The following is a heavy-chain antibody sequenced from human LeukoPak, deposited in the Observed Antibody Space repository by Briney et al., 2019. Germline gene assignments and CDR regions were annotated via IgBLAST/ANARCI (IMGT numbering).Heavy chain of an antibody. CDR1: GYTFTSYA. Sequence: GASVKVSCKASGYTFTSYAMHWVRQAPGQRLEWMGWINAGNGNTKYSQKFQGRVTITRDTSASTAYMELSSLRSEDTAVYYCAAGSIAVAGTSRWYFDLWGRGTLVTVSS. CDR3: AAGSIAVAGTSRWYFDL. CDR2: INAGNGNT. D-gene: IGHD6-19*01. V-gene: IGHV1-3*01. J-gene: IGHJ2*01.